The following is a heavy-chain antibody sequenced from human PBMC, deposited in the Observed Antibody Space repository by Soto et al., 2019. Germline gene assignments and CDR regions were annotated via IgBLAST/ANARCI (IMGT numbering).Heavy chain of an antibody. J-gene: IGHJ4*02. D-gene: IGHD5-12*01. CDR2: ISYDGSNK. V-gene: IGHV3-30-3*01. CDR3: ARDRRANIVATIDY. CDR1: GFTFSSYA. Sequence: GGSLRLSCAASGFTFSSYAMHWVRQAPGKGLEWVAVISYDGSNKYYADSVKGRFTISRDNSKNTLYLQMNSLRAEDTAVYYCARDRRANIVATIDYWGQGTLVTISS.